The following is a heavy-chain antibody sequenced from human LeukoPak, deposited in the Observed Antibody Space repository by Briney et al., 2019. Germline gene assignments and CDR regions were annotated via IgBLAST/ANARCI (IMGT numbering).Heavy chain of an antibody. CDR1: GFTFSSYS. Sequence: GGSLRLSCAASGFTFSSYSMNWVRQAPGKGLEWVSSISSSSSYINYADSVKGRFTISRDNAKNSLYLQMNSLRAEDTAVYYCARDNMDTAMGYYFDYWGQGTLVTVSS. D-gene: IGHD5-18*01. CDR2: ISSSSSYI. CDR3: ARDNMDTAMGYYFDY. V-gene: IGHV3-21*01. J-gene: IGHJ4*02.